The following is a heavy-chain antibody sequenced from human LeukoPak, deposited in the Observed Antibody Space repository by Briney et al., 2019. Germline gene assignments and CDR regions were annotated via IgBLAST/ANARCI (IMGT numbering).Heavy chain of an antibody. CDR2: ISGSGGHI. J-gene: IGHJ4*02. CDR3: AKIMGSSPSTAYFAY. V-gene: IGHV3-23*01. CDR1: GFTFSSYA. Sequence: GGSLRLSCAASGFTFSSYAINWVRQAPGKGLEWLSAISGSGGHIYYADSLKGRFTISRDNSKNTAYLEMNSLRAEDTAVYHCAKIMGSSPSTAYFAYWGQGTPVTVSS. D-gene: IGHD6-6*01.